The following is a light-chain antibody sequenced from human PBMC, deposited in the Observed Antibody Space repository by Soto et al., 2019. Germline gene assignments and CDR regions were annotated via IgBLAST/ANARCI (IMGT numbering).Light chain of an antibody. CDR1: SSDVGGYNY. CDR3: SSYAGSNNLGV. Sequence: QSLLTQPPPPSRSPGQSVTISCTGTSSDVGGYNYVSWYQQHPGKAPRLMIYEVSKRPSGVPDRFSGSKSGNTASLTVSGLQAEDEADYYCSSYAGSNNLGVFGTGTKVTVL. V-gene: IGLV2-8*01. CDR2: EVS. J-gene: IGLJ1*01.